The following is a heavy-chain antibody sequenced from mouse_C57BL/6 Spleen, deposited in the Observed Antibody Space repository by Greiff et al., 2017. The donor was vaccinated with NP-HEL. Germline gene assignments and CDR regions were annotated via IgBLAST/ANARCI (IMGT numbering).Heavy chain of an antibody. V-gene: IGHV8-8*01. Sequence: QVTLKESGKGILQPSQTLSLTCSFSGFSLSTFGMGVGWIRQPSGKGLEWLADIWWDDDKYYNPALKSRLTISKDTSKNQVFLKIANVDTADTATYYCARIDYYGSSWYFDVWGTGTTVTVSS. J-gene: IGHJ1*03. CDR2: IWWDDDK. CDR1: GFSLSTFGMG. CDR3: ARIDYYGSSWYFDV. D-gene: IGHD1-1*01.